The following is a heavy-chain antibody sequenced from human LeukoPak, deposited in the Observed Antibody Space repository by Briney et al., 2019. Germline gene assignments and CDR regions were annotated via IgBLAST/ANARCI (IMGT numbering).Heavy chain of an antibody. Sequence: PSETLSLTCTVSGGSISSSSYYWDWIRQPPGKGLEWIGSIYYSGSTYYNPSLKSRVTISVDTSKNQFSLKLSSVTAADTAVYXXAXEGWQWLVHAFDIWGQGTMVTVSS. J-gene: IGHJ3*02. CDR1: GGSISSSSYY. CDR2: IYYSGST. V-gene: IGHV4-39*07. D-gene: IGHD6-19*01. CDR3: AXEGWQWLVHAFDI.